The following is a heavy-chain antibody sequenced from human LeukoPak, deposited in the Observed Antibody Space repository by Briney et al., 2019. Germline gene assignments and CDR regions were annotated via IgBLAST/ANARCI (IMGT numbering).Heavy chain of an antibody. Sequence: PSETLSLTCTVSGGSISSSSYYWGWIRQPAGKGLEWIGRIYTSGSTNYNPSLKSRVTISVDTSKNQFSLKLSSVTAADTAVYYCASNSQYCSSTSCSIRPFDYWGQGTLVTVSS. CDR2: IYTSGST. CDR1: GGSISSSSYY. CDR3: ASNSQYCSSTSCSIRPFDY. V-gene: IGHV4-61*02. D-gene: IGHD2-2*01. J-gene: IGHJ4*02.